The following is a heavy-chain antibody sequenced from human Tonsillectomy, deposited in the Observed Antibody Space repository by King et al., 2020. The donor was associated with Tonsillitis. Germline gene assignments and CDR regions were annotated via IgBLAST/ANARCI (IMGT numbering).Heavy chain of an antibody. J-gene: IGHJ6*03. V-gene: IGHV5-51*01. Sequence: VQLVESGAEVKKPGESLKISCKGSGDSFTSYWIGWVRQMPGKGLEWMGIIYPGDSDATYSPSFQGQVTMSADKSISTAYLQWSSLKASDTAVYYCARLDGDSSSISTSYMDVWGKGTTVTVSS. CDR2: IYPGDSDA. D-gene: IGHD6-6*01. CDR3: ARLDGDSSSISTSYMDV. CDR1: GDSFTSYW.